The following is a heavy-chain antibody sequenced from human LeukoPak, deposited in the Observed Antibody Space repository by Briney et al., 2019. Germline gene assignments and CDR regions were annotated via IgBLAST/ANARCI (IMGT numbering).Heavy chain of an antibody. J-gene: IGHJ3*02. CDR2: VYYSGNT. CDR1: GGSISSYY. V-gene: IGHV4-59*08. D-gene: IGHD5-18*01. Sequence: SETLSLTCTVSGGSISSYYWSWIRQPPGKGLEWIGYVYYSGNTDYNPSLKSRVTISIDTSKNQFSLRLSSVTAADTAVYYCARQGGVTPDAFDIGGQGTMVTVSS. CDR3: ARQGGVTPDAFDI.